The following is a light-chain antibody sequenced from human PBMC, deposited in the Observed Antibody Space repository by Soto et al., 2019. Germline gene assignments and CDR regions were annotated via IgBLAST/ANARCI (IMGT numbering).Light chain of an antibody. J-gene: IGKJ5*01. V-gene: IGKV3-20*01. CDR3: RQYGSSPIT. CDR1: QTVSSTY. Sequence: ENVLTQSPGTLSLSPGERATLSCRASQTVSSTYLAWYQQKPVQAPRLLIYVSSSSATGIPSRFSGTVSGTKFTLTISRLEAEEVAVYYCRQYGSSPITFGQGTRLEI. CDR2: VSS.